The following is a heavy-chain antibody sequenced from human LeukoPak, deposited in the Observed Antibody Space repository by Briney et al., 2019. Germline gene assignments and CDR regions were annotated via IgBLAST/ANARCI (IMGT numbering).Heavy chain of an antibody. CDR2: ITYDGNNK. CDR1: GFTFSNYA. CDR3: ARGAYSSSWSFSP. J-gene: IGHJ5*02. D-gene: IGHD6-13*01. V-gene: IGHV3-30-3*01. Sequence: GGSLRLSCAASGFTFSNYAMHWARQAPGKGLEWVAVITYDGNNKYYADSVKGRFTISRDNSKDTLYVQMNSLRTEDTAVYYCARGAYSSSWSFSPWGQGTLVTVFS.